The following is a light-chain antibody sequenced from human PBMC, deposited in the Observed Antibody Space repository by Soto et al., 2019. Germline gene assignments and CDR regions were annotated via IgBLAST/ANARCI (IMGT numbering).Light chain of an antibody. Sequence: DIQMTQSPSSLSASVGDRVTITCRASQSISRNLNWYQHKPGKAPKLLIYAASSLQNGVPSRFSGGGSGTEFTLSIISLQPEDFGTYYCQQSYTTASITFGQGTRLAIK. CDR3: QQSYTTASIT. CDR2: AAS. J-gene: IGKJ5*01. V-gene: IGKV1-39*01. CDR1: QSISRN.